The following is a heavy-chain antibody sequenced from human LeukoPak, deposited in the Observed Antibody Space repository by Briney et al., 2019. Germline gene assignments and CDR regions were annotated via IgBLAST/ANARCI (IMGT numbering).Heavy chain of an antibody. CDR3: ARDRDGYSSGWYPGWFDP. CDR2: IYYSGST. CDR1: GGSISSYY. J-gene: IGHJ5*02. D-gene: IGHD6-19*01. V-gene: IGHV4-59*01. Sequence: SETLSLTCTVAGGSISSYYWSWIRQPPGKGLEWIGYIYYSGSTNYNPSLNSRVTISVDTSKNQFSLRLNSLTAADTAVYYCARDRDGYSSGWYPGWFDPWGQGTLVTVSS.